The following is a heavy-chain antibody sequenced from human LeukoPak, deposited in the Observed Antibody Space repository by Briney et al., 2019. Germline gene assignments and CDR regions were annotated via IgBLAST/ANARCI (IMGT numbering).Heavy chain of an antibody. D-gene: IGHD6-19*01. J-gene: IGHJ4*02. CDR3: AKAEQWLVRSFDY. CDR2: ISGSGGST. V-gene: IGHV3-23*01. Sequence: GGSLRLSCAASGFTFSSYAMSWVRQAPGKGLEWVSAISGSGGSTYYADSVKGRFTISRDNSKNTLYLQMNSLGAEDTAVYYCAKAEQWLVRSFDYWGQGTLVTVSS. CDR1: GFTFSSYA.